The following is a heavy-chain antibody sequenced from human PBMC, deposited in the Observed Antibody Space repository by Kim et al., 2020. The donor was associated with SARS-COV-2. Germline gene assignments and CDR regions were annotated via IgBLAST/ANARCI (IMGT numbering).Heavy chain of an antibody. J-gene: IGHJ6*03. D-gene: IGHD6-19*01. V-gene: IGHV4-39*01. CDR1: GGSLSSSSYY. CDR3: ARHQRYSSGWYGAFYYYSMDV. Sequence: SETLSLTCTVSGGSLSSSSYYWGWIRQPPGKGLVWIGTAHYSGYTYYNPSLKSRVTISGDTSKQQFSLKLGSVTAADTDVYYCARHQRYSSGWYGAFYYYSMDVWGKGTTVTVSS. CDR2: AHYSGYT.